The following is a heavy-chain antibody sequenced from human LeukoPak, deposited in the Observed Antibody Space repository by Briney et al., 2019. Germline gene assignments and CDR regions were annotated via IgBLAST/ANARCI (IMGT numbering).Heavy chain of an antibody. D-gene: IGHD3-10*01. CDR1: GGSISTYY. Sequence: SETLSLTCTVSGGSISTYYWSWIRQPAGKGLEWIGRIYTSGSTNYNPSLKSRVTISVDKSKNQFSLKLSSVTAADMAVYYCASSGLMRESFDYWGQGTLVTVS. CDR3: ASSGLMRESFDY. V-gene: IGHV4-4*07. J-gene: IGHJ4*02. CDR2: IYTSGST.